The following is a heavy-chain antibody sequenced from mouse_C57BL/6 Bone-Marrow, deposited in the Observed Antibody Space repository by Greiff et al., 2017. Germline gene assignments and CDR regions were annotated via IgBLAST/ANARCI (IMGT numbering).Heavy chain of an antibody. Sequence: VKLQQPGAELVKPGASVKLSCKASGYTFTSYWMHWVKQRPGQGLEWIGMIHPNSGSTNYNEKFKSKATLTVDKSSSTAYMQLSSLTSEDSAVYYCARDYSNYFDYWGQGTTLTVSS. CDR2: IHPNSGST. D-gene: IGHD2-5*01. V-gene: IGHV1-64*01. CDR3: ARDYSNYFDY. CDR1: GYTFTSYW. J-gene: IGHJ2*01.